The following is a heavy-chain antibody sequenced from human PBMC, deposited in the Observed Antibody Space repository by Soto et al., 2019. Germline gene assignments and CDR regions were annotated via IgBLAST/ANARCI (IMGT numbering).Heavy chain of an antibody. D-gene: IGHD4-17*01. Sequence: PGGSLRLSCAASGFTFSSYGMHWVRQAPGKGLEWVAVIWYDGSNKYYADSVKGRFTISRDNSKNTLYLQMNSLRAEDTAVYYCASDAVTTCPDRTPSRPTHPQTLRSVNRAYYYMDVWGKGTTVTVSS. CDR2: IWYDGSNK. CDR3: ASDAVTTCPDRTPSRPTHPQTLRSVNRAYYYMDV. V-gene: IGHV3-33*01. CDR1: GFTFSSYG. J-gene: IGHJ6*03.